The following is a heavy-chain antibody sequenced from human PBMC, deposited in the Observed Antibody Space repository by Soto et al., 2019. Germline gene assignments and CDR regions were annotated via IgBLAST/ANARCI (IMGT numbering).Heavy chain of an antibody. CDR2: ISAYNGNT. CDR3: ARYIGGWYGGGWFVP. CDR1: GYTFTSYG. D-gene: IGHD6-19*01. Sequence: ASVKVYCKASGYTFTSYGISWVRQAPGQGLEWMGWISAYNGNTNYAQKLQGRVTMTTDTSTSTAYMELRSLRSDDTAVYYCARYIGGWYGGGWFVPWGQGTLVTVS. J-gene: IGHJ5*02. V-gene: IGHV1-18*01.